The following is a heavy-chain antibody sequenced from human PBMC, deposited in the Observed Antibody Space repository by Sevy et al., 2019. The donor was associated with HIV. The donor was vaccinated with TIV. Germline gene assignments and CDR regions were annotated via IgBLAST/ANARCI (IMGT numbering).Heavy chain of an antibody. J-gene: IGHJ4*02. CDR3: AKGLVVFHYGDHLSFDY. CDR1: GFTFSSYA. CDR2: ISGSGGST. D-gene: IGHD4-17*01. Sequence: GGSLRLSCAASGFTFSSYAMSWVRQAPGKGLEWVSAISGSGGSTNYADSVKGRFTISRDNSKNTLYLQMNSLRAEDTAVYYCAKGLVVFHYGDHLSFDYWGQGTLVTVSS. V-gene: IGHV3-23*01.